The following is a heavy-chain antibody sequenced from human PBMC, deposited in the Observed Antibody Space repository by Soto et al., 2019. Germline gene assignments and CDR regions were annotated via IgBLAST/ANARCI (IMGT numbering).Heavy chain of an antibody. CDR2: IYYSGST. Sequence: PSWTLSLSCTVSRGSVRSSSYYWGWIRQPPGKGLEWIGNIYYSGSTYYNPSLKSRVTISVDTSKNQFSLKLSSVTAADTAVYYCARVYNWNYSLWGQGTLVTVS. CDR1: RGSVRSSSYY. D-gene: IGHD1-1*01. J-gene: IGHJ4*02. V-gene: IGHV4-39*07. CDR3: ARVYNWNYSL.